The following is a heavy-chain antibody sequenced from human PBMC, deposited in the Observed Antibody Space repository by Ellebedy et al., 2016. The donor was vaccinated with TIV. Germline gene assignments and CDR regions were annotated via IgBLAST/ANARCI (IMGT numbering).Heavy chain of an antibody. CDR3: AKDPTTGYDRYYFDY. V-gene: IGHV3-30*18. CDR1: GFSFSNHG. Sequence: GESLKISXAASGFSFSNHGMHWVRQAPGKGLEWVSLISYDGSIKDYAESVKGRFTVSKDHSKKTMFLQMNSLRAEDTAVYYCAKDPTTGYDRYYFDYWGRGTLVTVSS. CDR2: ISYDGSIK. D-gene: IGHD5-12*01. J-gene: IGHJ4*02.